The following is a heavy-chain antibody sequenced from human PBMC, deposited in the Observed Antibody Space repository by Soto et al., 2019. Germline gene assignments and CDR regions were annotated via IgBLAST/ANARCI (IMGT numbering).Heavy chain of an antibody. V-gene: IGHV1-18*01. Sequence: ASVKVSCKASGYTFTIYYINWVRQAPGQGPEWMGWVSAYNGNTHYEQKLQGRVSLTTDTSSTTAYMELRSLTSDDTAVYYCARDLVPGYTGFSDYWGQGTLVTVSS. CDR1: GYTFTIYY. CDR3: ARDLVPGYTGFSDY. CDR2: VSAYNGNT. D-gene: IGHD5-12*01. J-gene: IGHJ4*02.